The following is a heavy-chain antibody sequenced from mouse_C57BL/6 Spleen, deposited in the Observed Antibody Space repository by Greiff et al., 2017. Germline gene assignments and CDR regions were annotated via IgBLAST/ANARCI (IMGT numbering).Heavy chain of an antibody. CDR3: ARPHYYGHYFDY. CDR2: ISSGSSTI. CDR1: GFTFSDYG. V-gene: IGHV5-17*01. Sequence: EVKLMESGGGLVKPGGSLKLSCAASGFTFSDYGMHWVRQAPEKGLEWVAYISSGSSTIYYADTVKGRFTISRDNAKNTLFLQMTSLRSEDTAMYYCARPHYYGHYFDYWGQGTTLTVSS. J-gene: IGHJ2*01. D-gene: IGHD1-2*01.